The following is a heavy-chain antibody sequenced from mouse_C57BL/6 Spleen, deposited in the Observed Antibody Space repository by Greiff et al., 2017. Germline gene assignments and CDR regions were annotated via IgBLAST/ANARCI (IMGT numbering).Heavy chain of an antibody. CDR2: INPGSGGT. Sequence: VQLQESGAELVRPGTSVKVSCKASGYAFTNYLIEWVKQRPGQGLEWIGVINPGSGGTNYNEKFKGKATLTADKSSSTAYMQLSSLTSEDSAVYFCARGYDGYYGGYWGQGTTLTVSS. J-gene: IGHJ2*01. CDR1: GYAFTNYL. D-gene: IGHD2-3*01. V-gene: IGHV1-54*01. CDR3: ARGYDGYYGGY.